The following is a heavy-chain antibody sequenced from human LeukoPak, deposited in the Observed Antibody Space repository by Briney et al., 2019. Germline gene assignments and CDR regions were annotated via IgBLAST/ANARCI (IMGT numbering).Heavy chain of an antibody. J-gene: IGHJ6*03. CDR2: ISGSGGST. CDR3: ASDTAMVIYYYYYMDV. CDR1: GFTFSSYA. V-gene: IGHV3-23*01. Sequence: GGSLRLSCAASGFTFSSYAMSWVRQAPGKGLEWVSAISGSGGSTYYADSVKGRFTISRDNSRNTLYLQMNSLRAEDTAVYYCASDTAMVIYYYYYMDVWGKGTTVTVSS. D-gene: IGHD5-18*01.